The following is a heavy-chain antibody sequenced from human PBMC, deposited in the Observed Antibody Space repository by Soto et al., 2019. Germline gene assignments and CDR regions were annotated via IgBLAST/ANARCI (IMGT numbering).Heavy chain of an antibody. CDR2: INPNSGGT. CDR3: VRDGGMATVPTLDFDY. V-gene: IGHV1-2*04. D-gene: IGHD4-4*01. CDR1: GYTFTGYY. J-gene: IGHJ4*02. Sequence: QVQLVQSGAEVKKPGASVKVSCKASGYTFTGYYIHWVRQAPGQGLEWMGWINPNSGGTNYAQKFQGWVTMTRDTYISTAYMELSRLRSDDTAVYYCVRDGGMATVPTLDFDYWGQGTLVTVSS.